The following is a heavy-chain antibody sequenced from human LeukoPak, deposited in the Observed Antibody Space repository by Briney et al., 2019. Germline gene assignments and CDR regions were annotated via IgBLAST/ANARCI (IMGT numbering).Heavy chain of an antibody. J-gene: IGHJ6*02. CDR1: GLTFDDYA. V-gene: IGHV3-9*01. Sequence: GGSLRLSCAPSGLTFDDYAMHWVRQAPGQGLEWVSGISWNSGSIGYADSVKGRFTISRDNAKNSLYLQMNSLRAEDTALYYCAKDIVAAGPRNYYYYGMDVWGQGTTVTVSS. D-gene: IGHD6-13*01. CDR3: AKDIVAAGPRNYYYYGMDV. CDR2: ISWNSGSI.